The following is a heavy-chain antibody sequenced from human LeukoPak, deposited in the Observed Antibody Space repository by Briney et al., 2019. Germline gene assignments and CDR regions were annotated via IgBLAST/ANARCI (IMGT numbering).Heavy chain of an antibody. CDR1: EYSFTSYW. V-gene: IGHV5-51*01. CDR2: IYPGDSDI. Sequence: GESLKISCKGSEYSFTSYWIGWVRQMPGKGLEWMGIIYPGDSDIRYSPSFQGQVTISADKSITTVYLQWSSLKASATAMYYCARQYGSGSLDYWGQGTLVTVSS. CDR3: ARQYGSGSLDY. J-gene: IGHJ4*02. D-gene: IGHD3-10*01.